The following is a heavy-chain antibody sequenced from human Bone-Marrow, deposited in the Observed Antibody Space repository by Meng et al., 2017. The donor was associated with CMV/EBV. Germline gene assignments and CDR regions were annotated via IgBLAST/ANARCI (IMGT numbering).Heavy chain of an antibody. J-gene: IGHJ4*02. Sequence: SETLSLSCTASGGSISSSGFYWGWIRQPPGEGLEWIGVIYNSGNSYYNPSLRSRVTISVDTSKNQFSLKLSSVTAADTAVYYCARDNPPYGGYKFDYWGQGTPVTVSS. V-gene: IGHV4-39*07. CDR2: IYNSGNS. D-gene: IGHD3-22*01. CDR3: ARDNPPYGGYKFDY. CDR1: GGSISSSGFY.